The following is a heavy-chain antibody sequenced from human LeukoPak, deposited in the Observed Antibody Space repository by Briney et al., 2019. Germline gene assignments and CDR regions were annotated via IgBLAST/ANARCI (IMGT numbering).Heavy chain of an antibody. V-gene: IGHV4-39*01. CDR1: GGSISSSCYY. J-gene: IGHJ4*02. Sequence: PSETLSLTCTVSGGSISSSCYYWVWIRPPPGLGLEWIGSHYYSGSTYYNPSLKSRVTISVDTSKNQFSLKLSSVTAADTPVYYCARQLGYCSSTSCYADKVDYWGQGTLVTVSS. D-gene: IGHD2-2*01. CDR2: HYYSGST. CDR3: ARQLGYCSSTSCYADKVDY.